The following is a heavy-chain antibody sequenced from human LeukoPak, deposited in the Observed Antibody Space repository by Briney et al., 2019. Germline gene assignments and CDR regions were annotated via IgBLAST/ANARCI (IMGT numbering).Heavy chain of an antibody. Sequence: SETLSLTCTVSGGSISSYYWTWIRQPPGRGLEWIGYIYYSGLTHYNPSLNSRVTMSVDTSKNQFSLKLSSVTAADTAVYYCAREIDWNYEGEFDYLGQGSKATDSS. CDR2: IYYSGLT. D-gene: IGHD1-7*01. V-gene: IGHV4-59*01. J-gene: IGHJ4*02. CDR3: AREIDWNYEGEFDY. CDR1: GGSISSYY.